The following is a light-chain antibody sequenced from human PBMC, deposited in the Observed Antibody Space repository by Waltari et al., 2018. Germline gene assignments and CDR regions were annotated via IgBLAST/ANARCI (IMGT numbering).Light chain of an antibody. V-gene: IGKV1-9*01. CDR1: QDISNY. CDR2: GAS. J-gene: IGKJ5*01. Sequence: DIQMTQSPSSLSASVGDRVTITCQASQDISNYLNWYQQKPGKAPKLLIYGASTLQSAIPSRFSGIGSGTEFTLTISSLQPEDSATYYCQQLGAYPITFGQGTRVETK. CDR3: QQLGAYPIT.